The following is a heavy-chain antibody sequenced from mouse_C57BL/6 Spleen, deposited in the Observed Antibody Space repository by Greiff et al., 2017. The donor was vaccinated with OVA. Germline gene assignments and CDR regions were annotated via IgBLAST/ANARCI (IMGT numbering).Heavy chain of an antibody. CDR2: ISYDGSN. Sequence: ESGPGLVKPSQSLSLTCSVTGYSITSGYYWNWIRQFPGNKLEWMGYISYDGSNNYNPSLKNRISITRDTSKNQFFLKLNSVTTEDTATYYCARDRGSSGFADWGQGTLVTVSA. V-gene: IGHV3-6*01. CDR3: ARDRGSSGFAD. J-gene: IGHJ3*01. CDR1: GYSITSGYY. D-gene: IGHD1-3*01.